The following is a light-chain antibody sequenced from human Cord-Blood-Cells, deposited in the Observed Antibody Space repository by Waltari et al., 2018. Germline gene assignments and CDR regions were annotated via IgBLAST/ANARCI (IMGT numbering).Light chain of an antibody. V-gene: IGLV2-8*01. CDR3: SSYAGSNNYV. CDR1: TSDGGGSNY. CDR2: EVS. Sequence: QSALPQPPPASGSPGHSVPISCTGTTSDGGGSNYVSWYQQHPGKAPKLMIYEVSKRPSGVPDRFSGSKAGNTASLTVSGLQAEDEADYYCSSYAGSNNYVFGTGTKVTVL. J-gene: IGLJ1*01.